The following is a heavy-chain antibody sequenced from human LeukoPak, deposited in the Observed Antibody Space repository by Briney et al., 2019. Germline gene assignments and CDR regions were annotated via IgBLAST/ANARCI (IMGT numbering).Heavy chain of an antibody. Sequence: GGSLRLSCAVSGFTFSNYWMSWVRQAPGKGLEWVAKIKQDGSEKYYVDSVKGRFTISRDNAKNSLSLQMNSLRAEDTAVYYCARDQAYCTSASCRGDAFDVWGQGSMISVSS. CDR2: IKQDGSEK. D-gene: IGHD2-2*01. CDR1: GFTFSNYW. J-gene: IGHJ3*01. CDR3: ARDQAYCTSASCRGDAFDV. V-gene: IGHV3-7*01.